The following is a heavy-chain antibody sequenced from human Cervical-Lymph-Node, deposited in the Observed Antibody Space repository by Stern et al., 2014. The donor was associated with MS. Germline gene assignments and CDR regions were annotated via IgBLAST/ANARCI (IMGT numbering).Heavy chain of an antibody. D-gene: IGHD2-15*01. J-gene: IGHJ4*02. CDR2: MSHDGFSR. CDR1: GFMFNYYV. CDR3: AREGYSSGRAPSFDY. Sequence: QVQLVQSGGGVVQPGTSLRLSCEASGFMFNYYVMHWIRQAPGQGLEWVAGMSHDGFSRYYVGSVKGRFSISRDDSKNTLYLQMSSLRPEDTAVYYCAREGYSSGRAPSFDYWGQGALVTVSS. V-gene: IGHV3-30*03.